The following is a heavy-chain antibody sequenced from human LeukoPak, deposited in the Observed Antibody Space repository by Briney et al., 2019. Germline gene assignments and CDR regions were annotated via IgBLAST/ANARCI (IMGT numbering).Heavy chain of an antibody. CDR2: IYYTGST. CDR3: ARHPGEENTQFDY. Sequence: PSETLSLTCTVSGGSIRNYYWIWIRQPPGKGLEWIGYIYYTGSTNYNPSLKSRVTISVDTSTNQFSLKLRSVTAADTAVYYCARHPGEENTQFDYWGQGTLVTVSS. CDR1: GGSIRNYY. J-gene: IGHJ4*02. V-gene: IGHV4-59*08. D-gene: IGHD3-16*01.